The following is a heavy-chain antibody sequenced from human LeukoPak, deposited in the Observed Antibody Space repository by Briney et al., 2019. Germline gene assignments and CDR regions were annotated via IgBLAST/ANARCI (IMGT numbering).Heavy chain of an antibody. CDR3: AKDLGSSWYKPTEPFDY. J-gene: IGHJ4*02. CDR2: ISYDGSNK. V-gene: IGHV3-30*04. CDR1: GFTFNNYA. D-gene: IGHD6-13*01. Sequence: GGSLRLSCAASGFTFNNYAMDWVRQAPGKGLEWVAVISYDGSNKYYAESVKGRFTISRDNSKNTLYLQMNSLRAEDTAVYYCAKDLGSSWYKPTEPFDYWGQGTLVTLSS.